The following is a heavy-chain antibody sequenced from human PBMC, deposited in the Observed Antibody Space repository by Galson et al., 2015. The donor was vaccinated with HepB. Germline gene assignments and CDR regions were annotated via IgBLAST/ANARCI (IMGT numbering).Heavy chain of an antibody. CDR3: ARDSLMANYCSSTSCYEDWFDP. CDR2: ISAYNGNT. J-gene: IGHJ5*02. CDR1: GYTFTSYG. D-gene: IGHD2-2*01. V-gene: IGHV1-18*01. Sequence: SVKVSCKASGYTFTSYGISWVRQAPGQGLEWMGCISAYNGNTNYAQKLQGRVTMTTDTSTSTAYMELRSLRSDDTAVYYCARDSLMANYCSSTSCYEDWFDPWGQGTLVTVSS.